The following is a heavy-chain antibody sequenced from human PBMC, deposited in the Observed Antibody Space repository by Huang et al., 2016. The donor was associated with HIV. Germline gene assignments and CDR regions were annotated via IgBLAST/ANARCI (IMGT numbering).Heavy chain of an antibody. V-gene: IGHV1-69*01. CDR1: GGTFSTFG. J-gene: IGHJ6*02. Sequence: QVQLVQSEAEVKKPGSSVKVSCKASGGTFSTFGLSWVRQASGRGLEWMAGIIPIVNTTHSAQKCQGRVTLTADESTNTASMELNSLTFEDTAVYYCARPSDAAMIRDYYYPMDVWGQGTTVTVS. CDR2: IIPIVNTT. D-gene: IGHD5-18*01. CDR3: ARPSDAAMIRDYYYPMDV.